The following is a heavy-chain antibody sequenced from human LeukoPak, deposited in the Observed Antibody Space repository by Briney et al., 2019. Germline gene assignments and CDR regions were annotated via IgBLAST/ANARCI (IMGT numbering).Heavy chain of an antibody. V-gene: IGHV3-7*03. CDR3: ARAVTSMDGY. CDR2: LNEDGSKR. Sequence: GGSLRLSCAASGFAFSSYWMTWVRQAPGKGLEWVASLNEDGSKRSYVGSVKGRFTISRDNAQNSVFLQMNSRTAEDTAVYYCARAVTSMDGYWGQGTLVTVSS. D-gene: IGHD5-18*01. CDR1: GFAFSSYW. J-gene: IGHJ4*02.